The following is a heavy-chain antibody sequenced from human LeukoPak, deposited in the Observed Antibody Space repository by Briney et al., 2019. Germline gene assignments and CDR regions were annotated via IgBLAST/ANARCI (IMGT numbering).Heavy chain of an antibody. CDR1: GFTFSSYA. J-gene: IGHJ5*01. Sequence: GGSPRLSCAASGFTFSSYAMSWVRQAPGKGLEWVSGISSSGSGGSTYYADSVKGRFTISRDNSKNTLYLQINSVRAEDTAVYYCARAYSSSWYDFWGQGTLVTVSS. D-gene: IGHD6-13*01. CDR3: ARAYSSSWYDF. CDR2: ISSSGSGGST. V-gene: IGHV3-23*01.